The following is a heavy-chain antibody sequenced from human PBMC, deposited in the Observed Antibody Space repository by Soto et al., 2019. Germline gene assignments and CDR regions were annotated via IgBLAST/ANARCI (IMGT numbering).Heavy chain of an antibody. Sequence: QVQLQESGPGLVKPSQTLSLTCTVSGGSINTVNYSWSWIRQSPAKGLEWIGHIYNGGTTYNNPSRTSLVTISVDTANNQFSLKLSSVSAADTAVYYCARGLSGDKVDYWGQGTLVTVSS. J-gene: IGHJ4*02. CDR2: IYNGGTT. V-gene: IGHV4-30-4*01. D-gene: IGHD7-27*01. CDR1: GGSINTVNYS. CDR3: ARGLSGDKVDY.